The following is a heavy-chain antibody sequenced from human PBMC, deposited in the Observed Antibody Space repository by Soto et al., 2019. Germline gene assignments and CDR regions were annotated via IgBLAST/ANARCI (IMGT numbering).Heavy chain of an antibody. D-gene: IGHD3-3*01. CDR3: ARAAFRSGYYGYYYGMDV. V-gene: IGHV1-69*01. J-gene: IGHJ6*02. CDR2: IIPTLGTP. CDR1: GGTFSTHA. Sequence: QVQLVQSGAEVKKPGSSVKVSCKASGGTFSTHAISWVRQAPGQGLEWLGGIIPTLGTPNYAQKFQGRVTVNADECTSTAYMELSRLTSEDTAVYYCARAAFRSGYYGYYYGMDVWGQGTAVNV.